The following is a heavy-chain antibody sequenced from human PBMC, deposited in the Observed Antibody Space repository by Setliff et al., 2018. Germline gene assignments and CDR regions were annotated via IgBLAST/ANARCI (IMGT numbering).Heavy chain of an antibody. V-gene: IGHV4-59*01. CDR2: AYYSGRT. CDR3: ATYPLYGRTQLVDV. J-gene: IGHJ6*04. D-gene: IGHD1-1*01. Sequence: SETLSLTCSVSGASIRSYFWTWFRQPPGKGLEWIGYAYYSGRTKYNPALESRVTISEDTSKSQFSLNLSSVTAADTAVYYCATYPLYGRTQLVDVWGKGTTVTVSS. CDR1: GASIRSYF.